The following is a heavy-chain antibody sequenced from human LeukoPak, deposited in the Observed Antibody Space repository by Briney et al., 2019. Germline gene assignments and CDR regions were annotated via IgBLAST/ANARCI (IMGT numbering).Heavy chain of an antibody. Sequence: GASVKVSCTASGYTFTSYGISWVRQAPGQGLEWMGWISAYNGNTNYAQKLQGRVTMTTDTSTSTAYMELRSLRSDDTAVYYCARDSWDYYYDSSGYYSVLDYWGQGTLVTVSS. J-gene: IGHJ4*02. CDR2: ISAYNGNT. CDR1: GYTFTSYG. D-gene: IGHD3-22*01. CDR3: ARDSWDYYYDSSGYYSVLDY. V-gene: IGHV1-18*01.